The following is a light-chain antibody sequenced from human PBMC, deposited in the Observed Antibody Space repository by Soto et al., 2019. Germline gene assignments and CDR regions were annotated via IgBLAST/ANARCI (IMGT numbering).Light chain of an antibody. Sequence: QSVLTQPPSASGTPGQRVIISCSGSNSNIGTYTVNWYQQLPGTAPKLLIYTDYQRPSGVPDRFSGSRSGTSASLAISGLGSEDGADYYCPSWDDGLSGGVFGGGTKPPVL. CDR1: NSNIGTYT. V-gene: IGLV1-44*01. CDR3: PSWDDGLSGGV. CDR2: TDY. J-gene: IGLJ3*02.